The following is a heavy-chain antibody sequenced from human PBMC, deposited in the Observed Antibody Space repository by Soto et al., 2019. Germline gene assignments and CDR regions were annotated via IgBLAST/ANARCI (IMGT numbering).Heavy chain of an antibody. D-gene: IGHD3-10*01. J-gene: IGHJ6*02. Sequence: QVQLQESGPGLVKSSETLSLICFVSGEALGSGQSYWNWIRQAPGKGLEWIGQTFVTGATKYSASLKSRVTMSVETSKSQMSLTLASVTAADSATYFCARGRSDSAGSSFGRRMDVWGQGTTVTVSS. CDR3: ARGRSDSAGSSFGRRMDV. CDR1: GEALGSGQSY. CDR2: TFVTGAT. V-gene: IGHV4-61*01.